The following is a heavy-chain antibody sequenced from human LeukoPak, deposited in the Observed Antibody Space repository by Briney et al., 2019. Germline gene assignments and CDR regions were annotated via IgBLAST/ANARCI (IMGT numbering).Heavy chain of an antibody. V-gene: IGHV1-69*05. CDR2: ILPIFGTA. J-gene: IGHJ4*02. D-gene: IGHD6-6*01. CDR3: ARDAQYSSSSAYFDY. CDR1: GGTFSSYA. Sequence: SVKVSCKASGGTFSSYAISWVRQAPGQGLEWMGRILPIFGTANYAQKFQGRVTITTDESTSTAYMELSSLRSEDTAVYYCARDAQYSSSSAYFDYWGQGTLVTVSS.